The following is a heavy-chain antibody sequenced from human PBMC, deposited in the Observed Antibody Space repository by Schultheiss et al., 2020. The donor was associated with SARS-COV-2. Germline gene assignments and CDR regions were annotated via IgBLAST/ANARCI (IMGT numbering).Heavy chain of an antibody. J-gene: IGHJ5*02. CDR3: AGSPSVGGAP. CDR1: GFTFSSYA. D-gene: IGHD2-2*01. Sequence: GGSLRLSCAASGFTFSSYAMHWVRQAPGKGLEWVSSISSSSSFIQYADSVKGRFTISRDNAKNTLYLQMNSLRAEDTALYYCAGSPSVGGAPWGQGTLVTVSS. CDR2: ISSSSSFI. V-gene: IGHV3-21*01.